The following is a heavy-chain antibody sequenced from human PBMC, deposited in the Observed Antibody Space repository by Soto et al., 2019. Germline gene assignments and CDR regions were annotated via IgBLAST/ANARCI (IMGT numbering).Heavy chain of an antibody. CDR3: ARGILIIAAAGTGYYYYGMDV. CDR2: IYYSGST. Sequence: SETLSLTCTVSGGSISSGGYYWSWIRQHPGKGLEWIGYIYYSGSTYYNPSLKSRVTISVDTSKNQFSLKLSSVTAAATAVYYCARGILIIAAAGTGYYYYGMDVWGQGTTVTVSS. CDR1: GGSISSGGYY. D-gene: IGHD6-13*01. J-gene: IGHJ6*02. V-gene: IGHV4-31*03.